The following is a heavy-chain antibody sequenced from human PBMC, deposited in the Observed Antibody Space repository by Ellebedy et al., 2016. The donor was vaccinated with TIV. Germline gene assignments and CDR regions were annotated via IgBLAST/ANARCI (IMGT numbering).Heavy chain of an antibody. D-gene: IGHD2-2*01. J-gene: IGHJ6*02. CDR3: AMDRVPTIPDYYYYGMDV. V-gene: IGHV4-31*03. CDR1: GGSISSGGYY. Sequence: LRLXXTVSGGSISSGGYYWSWIRQHPGKGLEWIGYIYYSGSTYYNPSLKSRVTISVDTSKNQFSLKLSSVTAADTAVYYCAMDRVPTIPDYYYYGMDVWGQGTTVTVSS. CDR2: IYYSGST.